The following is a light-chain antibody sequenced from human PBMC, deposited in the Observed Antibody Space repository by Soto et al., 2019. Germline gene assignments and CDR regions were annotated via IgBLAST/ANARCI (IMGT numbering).Light chain of an antibody. Sequence: QSALTQPPSASGSPGQSVTISCTGTSSDIGGYKFVSWYQQHPGKAPKLMIYEVSKRPSGVPDRFSGSKSGNTASLTVSGLQADDEADYYCSSYAGSNNVLFGGGTKLPVL. CDR3: SSYAGSNNVL. V-gene: IGLV2-8*01. CDR1: SSDIGGYKF. J-gene: IGLJ2*01. CDR2: EVS.